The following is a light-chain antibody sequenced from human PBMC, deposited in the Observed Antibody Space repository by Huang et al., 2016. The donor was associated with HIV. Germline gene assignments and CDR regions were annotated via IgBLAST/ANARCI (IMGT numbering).Light chain of an antibody. CDR2: GAS. Sequence: EIVMTQSPATLSVSPGERATLSCRASQSVSTNLAWYQQMPGQAPRPLIYGASTRATGVPARFSGSGFGTEFTLTISSRQSEDFAVYYCQQYNNWPPLTFGPGTKVDIQ. CDR3: QQYNNWPPLT. CDR1: QSVSTN. J-gene: IGKJ3*01. V-gene: IGKV3-15*01.